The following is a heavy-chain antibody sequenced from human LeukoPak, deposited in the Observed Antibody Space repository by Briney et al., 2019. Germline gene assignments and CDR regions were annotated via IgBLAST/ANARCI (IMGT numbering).Heavy chain of an antibody. CDR2: IYYSGIT. CDR3: ARHRSGYDYFDY. Sequence: SETLSLTCTVSGGSISSDYWSWIRQPPGKGLEWIGYIYYSGITNYNPSLKSRVTISVDTSKNQFSLRLSSVTAADTAVFCCARHRSGYDYFDYWGQGTLVTVSS. CDR1: GGSISSDY. D-gene: IGHD5-12*01. V-gene: IGHV4-59*08. J-gene: IGHJ4*02.